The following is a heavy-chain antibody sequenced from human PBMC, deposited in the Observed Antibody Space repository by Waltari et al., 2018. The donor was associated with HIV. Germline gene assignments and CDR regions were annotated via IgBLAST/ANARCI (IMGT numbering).Heavy chain of an antibody. CDR1: GVFVASHC. J-gene: IGHJ6*02. CDR2: LYSSGNT. Sequence: EVQLLGSGGNLTPPGGSLGLPRAVSGVFVASHCKSFVLADPGKGLEWVSVLYSSGNTNDVESVKGRFTIFRDNSKNTLYLQMNTLRVEDTAVYYCVRMQRSYGSEQSRYFYFGIDVWGQGTSVIVSS. V-gene: IGHV3-53*01. D-gene: IGHD3-10*01. CDR3: VRMQRSYGSEQSRYFYFGIDV.